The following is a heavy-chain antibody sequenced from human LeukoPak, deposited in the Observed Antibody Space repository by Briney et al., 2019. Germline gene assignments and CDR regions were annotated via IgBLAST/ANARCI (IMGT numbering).Heavy chain of an antibody. D-gene: IGHD6-19*01. Sequence: ASETLSLTCAVSGASISSSNWWSWVRQPPGKGPEWIGKIHHSGSTNYSPSLKSRVTISVDKSKNQFSLKLSSVTAADTAVYYCAREGYASGWLGFDYWGQGTLVTVSS. CDR2: IHHSGST. J-gene: IGHJ4*02. V-gene: IGHV4-4*02. CDR1: GASISSSNW. CDR3: AREGYASGWLGFDY.